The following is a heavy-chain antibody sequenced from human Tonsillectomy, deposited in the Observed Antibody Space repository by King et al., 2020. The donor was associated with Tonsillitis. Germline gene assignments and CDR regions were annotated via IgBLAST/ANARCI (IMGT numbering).Heavy chain of an antibody. Sequence: VQLVESGGGLVKPRGSLRLSCAASGFTFSSYSMNWVRQAPGKGLEWVSSISSSSSYIYYADSVKGRFTISRDNAKNSLYLQMNSLRAEDTAVYYCARDSRWEGYYYYGMDVWGQGTTVTVSS. CDR1: GFTFSSYS. J-gene: IGHJ6*02. V-gene: IGHV3-21*01. CDR3: ARDSRWEGYYYYGMDV. CDR2: ISSSSSYI. D-gene: IGHD1-26*01.